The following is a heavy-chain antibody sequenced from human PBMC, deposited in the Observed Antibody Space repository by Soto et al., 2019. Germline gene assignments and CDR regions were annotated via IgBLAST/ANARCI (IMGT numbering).Heavy chain of an antibody. D-gene: IGHD3-16*02. CDR1: GGSISGHY. Sequence: QVQLQESGPGLVKPSETLSLTCTVSGGSISGHYWSWIRQPPGKGLEWIGYIYFSGTTNYNPPLRSRLTIAVDMSKRQFSLTLSSVTAADTAVYYCAGGPIWDIWESYRWAFDIWGQGTMVTVSS. CDR2: IYFSGTT. CDR3: AGGPIWDIWESYRWAFDI. V-gene: IGHV4-59*11. J-gene: IGHJ3*02.